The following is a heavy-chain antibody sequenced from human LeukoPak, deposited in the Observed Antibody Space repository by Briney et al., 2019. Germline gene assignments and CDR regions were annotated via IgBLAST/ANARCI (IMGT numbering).Heavy chain of an antibody. Sequence: GGALRLSCAPSGFTFSRHGMHWVRQAPGKGLEWVAIISNDGSRKYYAHSVEGRFTISRDNSKNTLYLQMDSLRAEDTAVYYCARDRAWNYFDYWGQGTLVTVSS. V-gene: IGHV3-30*03. J-gene: IGHJ4*02. CDR1: GFTFSRHG. CDR2: ISNDGSRK. D-gene: IGHD3-3*01. CDR3: ARDRAWNYFDY.